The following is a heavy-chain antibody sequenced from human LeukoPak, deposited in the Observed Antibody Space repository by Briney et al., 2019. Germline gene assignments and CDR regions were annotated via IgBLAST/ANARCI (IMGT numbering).Heavy chain of an antibody. CDR1: GGSISSYY. Sequence: SETLSLTCTVSGGSISSYYWSWIRQPPGKGLEWIGYIYYSGSTNYNPSLKSRVTISADMSKNQFSLKLSSVTAADTAVYFCARYRGDFDWLPYYFHYWGRGTLVTVSS. CDR3: ARYRGDFDWLPYYFHY. D-gene: IGHD3-9*01. V-gene: IGHV4-59*08. CDR2: IYYSGST. J-gene: IGHJ4*02.